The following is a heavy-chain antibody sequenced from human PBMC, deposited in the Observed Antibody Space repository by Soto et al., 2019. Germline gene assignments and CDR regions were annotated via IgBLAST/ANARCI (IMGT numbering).Heavy chain of an antibody. CDR1: GGSISSSSYY. V-gene: IGHV4-39*07. D-gene: IGHD3-16*01. J-gene: IGHJ5*02. CDR2: FYYSGST. CDR3: ARLGAQEIDP. Sequence: PSETLSLTCTVSGGSISSSSYYWGWIRQPPGKGLEWIGSFYYSGSTYYNPSLKSRVTISVDTSKNQFSLKLSSVTAADTAVYYCARLGAQEIDPWGQGTLVTVSS.